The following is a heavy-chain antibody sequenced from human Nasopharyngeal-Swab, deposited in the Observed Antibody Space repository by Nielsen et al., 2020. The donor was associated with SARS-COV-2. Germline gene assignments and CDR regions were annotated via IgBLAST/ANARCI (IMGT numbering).Heavy chain of an antibody. CDR1: GYTFTSYY. D-gene: IGHD3-10*01. Sequence: ASVKVSCKASGYTFTSYYMHWVRQAPEQGLEWMGIINPSGGSTSYARKFQGRVTMTRDTSTSTVYMELSSLRSEDTAVYYCARAPGDGVSWFDPWGQGTLVTVSS. V-gene: IGHV1-46*01. CDR3: ARAPGDGVSWFDP. J-gene: IGHJ5*02. CDR2: INPSGGST.